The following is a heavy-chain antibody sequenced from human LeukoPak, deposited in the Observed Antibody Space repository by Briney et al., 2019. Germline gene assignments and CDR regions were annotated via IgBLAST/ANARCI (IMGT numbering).Heavy chain of an antibody. Sequence: ASVKVSCKASGYTFTGYYMHWVRQAPGQGLEWMGWINPNSGGTNYAQKFQGRVTMTRDTSISTAYMELSKLRSDDTAVYYCARVPYLAKYYLLGYWGQGTLVTVSS. V-gene: IGHV1-2*02. CDR2: INPNSGGT. CDR3: ARVPYLAKYYLLGY. J-gene: IGHJ4*02. D-gene: IGHD3-16*01. CDR1: GYTFTGYY.